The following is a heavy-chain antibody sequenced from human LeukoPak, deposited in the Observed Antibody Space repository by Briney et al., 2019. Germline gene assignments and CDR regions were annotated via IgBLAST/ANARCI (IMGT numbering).Heavy chain of an antibody. V-gene: IGHV3-64*01. CDR2: ISTNGGST. CDR3: ARTYCSSTSCLADY. D-gene: IGHD2-2*01. CDR1: GFTFGSYA. Sequence: GGSLRLSCAASGFTFGSYAMHWVRQAPGKGLEYVSAISTNGGSTYYANSVKGRFTISRDNSKNTLYLQMGSLRAEDMAVYYCARTYCSSTSCLADYWGQGTLVTVSS. J-gene: IGHJ4*02.